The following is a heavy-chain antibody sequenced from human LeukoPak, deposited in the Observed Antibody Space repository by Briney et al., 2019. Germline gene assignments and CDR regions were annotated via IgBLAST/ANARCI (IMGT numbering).Heavy chain of an antibody. CDR2: IIPIFGTA. Sequence: ASVKVSCKASGYTFTGYYMHWVRQAPGQGLEWMGGIIPIFGTANYAQKFQGRVTITADKSTSTAYMELSSLRSEDTAVYYCVRATGPYSGSYRNQDAFDIWGQGTMVTVSS. V-gene: IGHV1-69*06. CDR3: VRATGPYSGSYRNQDAFDI. D-gene: IGHD1-26*01. J-gene: IGHJ3*02. CDR1: GYTFTGYY.